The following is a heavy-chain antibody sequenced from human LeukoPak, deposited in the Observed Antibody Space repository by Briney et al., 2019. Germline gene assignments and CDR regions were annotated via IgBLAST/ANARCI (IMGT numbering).Heavy chain of an antibody. V-gene: IGHV3-21*01. D-gene: IGHD5-24*01. CDR3: ARYKWGDGYNRAFDI. CDR1: GFTFNSYS. Sequence: GGSLRLSCAASGFTFNSYSMNWVRQAPGKGLEWVSSISSSSLGYIYYADSVKGRFTIFRDNAKNSLYLQMNSLRAEDTAVYYCARYKWGDGYNRAFDIWGQGTMVTVSS. J-gene: IGHJ3*02. CDR2: ISSSSLGYI.